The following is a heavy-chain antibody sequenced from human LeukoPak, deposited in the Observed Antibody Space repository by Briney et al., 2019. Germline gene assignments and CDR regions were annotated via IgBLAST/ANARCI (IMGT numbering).Heavy chain of an antibody. CDR3: ARGIAVAGTPDY. CDR1: GGSISSSSYY. Sequence: PSETLSLTCTVSGGSISSSSYYWGWIGQPPGKGLEWIGCIDYSGSTYDNPSPKRRVTLSVDTSKNQFSLKLSSVTATDTAVYYCARGIAVAGTPDYWGQGSPVSASS. V-gene: IGHV4-39*01. J-gene: IGHJ4*02. D-gene: IGHD6-19*01. CDR2: IDYSGST.